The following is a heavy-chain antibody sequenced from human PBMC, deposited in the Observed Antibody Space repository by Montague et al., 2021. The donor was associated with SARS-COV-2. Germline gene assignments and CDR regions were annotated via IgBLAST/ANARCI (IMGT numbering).Heavy chain of an antibody. J-gene: IGHJ6*02. CDR1: GFTFSSYA. CDR3: AKDIYIVVVTGMDV. V-gene: IGHV3-30*04. CDR2: ISYDGSNK. Sequence: SLRLSCAASGFTFSSYAMHWVRQAPGKGLEWVAVISYDGSNKYYADSVKGRFTISRDNSKSTLFLQMNSLRAEDTAVYYCAKDIYIVVVTGMDVWGQGTTVTVSS. D-gene: IGHD2-21*02.